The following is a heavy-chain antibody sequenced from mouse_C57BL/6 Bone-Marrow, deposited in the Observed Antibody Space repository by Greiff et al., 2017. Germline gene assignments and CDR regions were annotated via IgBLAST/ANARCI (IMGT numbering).Heavy chain of an antibody. D-gene: IGHD2-4*01. V-gene: IGHV14-4*01. CDR2: IDPENGDT. CDR3: TTCSYDYPFAY. Sequence: EVQLQQSGAELVRPGASVKLSCTASGFNIKDDYMHWVKQRPEQGLEWIGWIDPENGDTEYASKFQGQATITADTSSNTAYLQLSSLTSEDTAVYYCTTCSYDYPFAYWGQGTLVTVSA. CDR1: GFNIKDDY. J-gene: IGHJ3*01.